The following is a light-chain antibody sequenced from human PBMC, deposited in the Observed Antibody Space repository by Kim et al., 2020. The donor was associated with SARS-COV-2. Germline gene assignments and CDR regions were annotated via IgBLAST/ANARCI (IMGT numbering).Light chain of an antibody. CDR2: DAS. Sequence: SPGERATLSCRASHSVSSSYLAWYQQKPGQAPRLRIYDASSRATGIPDRFCGSGSGTDFTLTISTLEPEDFAVYYCQHYGNSPLYTFGQGTKLEI. CDR1: HSVSSSY. CDR3: QHYGNSPLYT. V-gene: IGKV3-20*01. J-gene: IGKJ2*01.